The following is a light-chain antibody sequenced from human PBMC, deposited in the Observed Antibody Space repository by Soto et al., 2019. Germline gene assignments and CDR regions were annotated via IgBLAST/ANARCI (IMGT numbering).Light chain of an antibody. CDR1: SSDVGSFDS. CDR2: DVS. CDR3: SSFTTSSTLV. J-gene: IGLJ1*01. Sequence: QSALTQPASVSGSPGQPITISCTGTSSDVGSFDSVAWYQHNPGKAPKLMIYDVSNRPSGVSSRFSGSKSGNTASLSISGLQTEDEANYYGSSFTTSSTLVFGTGTKVTV. V-gene: IGLV2-14*01.